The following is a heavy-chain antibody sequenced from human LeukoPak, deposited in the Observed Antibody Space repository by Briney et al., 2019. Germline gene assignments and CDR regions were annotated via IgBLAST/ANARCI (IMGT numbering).Heavy chain of an antibody. J-gene: IGHJ4*02. D-gene: IGHD5-18*01. CDR2: IKSKTDGGTA. CDR1: GFTFTNAW. CDR3: TTGAWIQLWLADY. V-gene: IGHV3-15*01. Sequence: GGSLRHSCAASGFTFTNAWMSWVRQAPGKGLEWVGLIKSKTDGGTADYTAPVKGRFTISRDDSKTTLYLQMNSLKAEDTAVYYCTTGAWIQLWLADYWGRGTLVTVSS.